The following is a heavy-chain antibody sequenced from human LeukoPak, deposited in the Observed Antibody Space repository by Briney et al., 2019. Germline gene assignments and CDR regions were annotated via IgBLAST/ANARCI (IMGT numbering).Heavy chain of an antibody. CDR3: AGGDYDSSAY. J-gene: IGHJ4*02. CDR2: ISSSSSTI. V-gene: IGHV3-48*01. CDR1: GFTFSSYS. Sequence: GGSLRLSCAASGFTFSSYSMNWVRQAPGKGLEWVSYISSSSSTIYYADSVKGRFTISRDNAKNSLYLQMNSLRAEDTAVCYCAGGDYDSSAYWGQGTLVTVSS. D-gene: IGHD3-22*01.